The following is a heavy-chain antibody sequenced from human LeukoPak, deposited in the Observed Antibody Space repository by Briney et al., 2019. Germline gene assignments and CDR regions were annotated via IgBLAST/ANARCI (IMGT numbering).Heavy chain of an antibody. J-gene: IGHJ4*02. CDR1: GFTFDDYA. Sequence: QSGGSLRLSCAASGFTFDDYAMHWVRQAPGKGLEWVSGISWNSGSIGYADSVKGRFTISRDNAKNSLYLQMNSLRAEDTALYYCAKSNYYDSSGSGYYFDYWGQGTPVTVSS. CDR2: ISWNSGSI. V-gene: IGHV3-9*01. D-gene: IGHD3-22*01. CDR3: AKSNYYDSSGSGYYFDY.